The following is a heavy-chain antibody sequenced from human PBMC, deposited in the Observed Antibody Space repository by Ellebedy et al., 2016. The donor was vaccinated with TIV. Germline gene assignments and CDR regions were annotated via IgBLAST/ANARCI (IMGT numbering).Heavy chain of an antibody. Sequence: PSETLSLTCTVSGGSVSTYYWSWIRQPPGKGLEWIGYIYYSGTTNYNPSLKSRVTFSVDTSRNQFSLRMISVTAADTAIYVCARRRVVGAAPNGFDIWGQGTMVTVSS. CDR2: IYYSGTT. J-gene: IGHJ3*02. CDR1: GGSVSTYY. CDR3: ARRRVVGAAPNGFDI. D-gene: IGHD2-15*01. V-gene: IGHV4-59*08.